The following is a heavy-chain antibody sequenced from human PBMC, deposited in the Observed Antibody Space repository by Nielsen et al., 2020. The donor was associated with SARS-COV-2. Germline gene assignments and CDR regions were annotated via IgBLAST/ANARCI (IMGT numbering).Heavy chain of an antibody. Sequence: GESLKISCTASGFTFGDYAMSWVRQAPGKGLEWVSVIYSGGSTYYADSVKGRFTISRDNSKNTLYLQMNSLRAEDTAVYYCARVRYDFWSGYQYNYFDYWGQGTLVTVSS. CDR1: GFTFGDYA. CDR3: ARVRYDFWSGYQYNYFDY. CDR2: IYSGGST. V-gene: IGHV3-66*01. D-gene: IGHD3-3*01. J-gene: IGHJ4*02.